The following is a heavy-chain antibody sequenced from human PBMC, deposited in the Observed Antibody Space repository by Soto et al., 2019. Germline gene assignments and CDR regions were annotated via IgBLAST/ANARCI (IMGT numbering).Heavy chain of an antibody. J-gene: IGHJ4*02. CDR1: GFTFNSFA. D-gene: IGHD2-2*01. Sequence: GGSLRLSCAASGFTFNSFAMTWVRQAPGKGLEWVSIISSTYIYYADSVEGRFTISRDNAKNSLYLQMNSLRAEDTAVYYCARDQPSIAYYFDSWGQGTLVTVSS. CDR3: ARDQPSIAYYFDS. V-gene: IGHV3-21*01. CDR2: IISSTYI.